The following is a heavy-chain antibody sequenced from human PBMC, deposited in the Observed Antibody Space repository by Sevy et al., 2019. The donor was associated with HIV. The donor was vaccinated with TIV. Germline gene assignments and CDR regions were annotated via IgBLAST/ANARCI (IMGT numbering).Heavy chain of an antibody. J-gene: IGHJ4*02. CDR3: ATEGAGAYNY. V-gene: IGHV3-7*01. D-gene: IGHD2-21*01. CDR1: GFTLSSSW. CDR2: IKGDGREK. Sequence: GGSLRLSCAASGFTLSSSWMSWVRQAPGKGLEWVANIKGDGREKYYVDSVKGRFTISRDNAKNSLYLQMNSLRAEDTAVYYCATEGAGAYNYWGQGILVTVSS.